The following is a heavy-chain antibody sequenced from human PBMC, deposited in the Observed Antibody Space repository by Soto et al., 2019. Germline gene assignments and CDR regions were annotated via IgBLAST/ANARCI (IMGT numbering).Heavy chain of an antibody. J-gene: IGHJ4*02. CDR1: GFTFSNYA. V-gene: IGHV3-23*01. CDR2: ISGSGGST. Sequence: EVQLLESGGGLVQPGGSLRLSCAASGFTFSNYAVSWVRQAPGKGLEWVSAISGSGGSTFYADSVKGRFTISRDTSKNTLYLQMNSLRAEDTAVYYCASPEGLLWFGELLSALQYWGQGTLVTVSA. D-gene: IGHD3-10*01. CDR3: ASPEGLLWFGELLSALQY.